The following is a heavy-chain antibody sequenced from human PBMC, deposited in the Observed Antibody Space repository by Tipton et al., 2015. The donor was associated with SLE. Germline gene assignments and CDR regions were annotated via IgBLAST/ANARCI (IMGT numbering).Heavy chain of an antibody. V-gene: IGHV4-34*01. CDR2: INHSGST. D-gene: IGHD5-18*01. CDR3: ARADTWIQLWLDY. CDR1: GGSFSGYY. Sequence: LRLSCAVYGGSFSGYYWSWIRQPPGKGLEWIGEINHSGSTYYNPSLKSRVTISIVTSKNQCSLKLISVTAADTAVYYCARADTWIQLWLDYWGQGTLVTVSS. J-gene: IGHJ4*02.